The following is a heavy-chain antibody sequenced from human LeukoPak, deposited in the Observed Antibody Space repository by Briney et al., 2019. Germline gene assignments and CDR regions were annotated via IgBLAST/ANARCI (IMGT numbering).Heavy chain of an antibody. D-gene: IGHD2-21*01. CDR2: IYYSGST. J-gene: IGHJ5*02. CDR1: GGSISSYY. V-gene: IGHV4-59*12. CDR3: ARELWFANAPGSWLDP. Sequence: SETLSLTCTVSGGSISSYYWSWIRQPPGKGLEWIGYIYYSGSTNYNPSLKSRVTISVDTSKNQFSLRLSSVTAADTAVYYSARELWFANAPGSWLDPWGQGTLVTVSS.